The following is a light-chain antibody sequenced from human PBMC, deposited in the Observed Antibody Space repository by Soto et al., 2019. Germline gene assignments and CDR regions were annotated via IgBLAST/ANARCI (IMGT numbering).Light chain of an antibody. J-gene: IGKJ2*01. CDR2: DAS. Sequence: DIQMPQSPSTLSASLGDRVTITCRASHAISRWLAWDQQKPEQAPELLIYDASNLQSGVPSRFSGSGSGTEFTLTISGLQPDDFATYHCQQYNTYSTTFGQGTKLEI. V-gene: IGKV1-5*01. CDR1: HAISRW. CDR3: QQYNTYSTT.